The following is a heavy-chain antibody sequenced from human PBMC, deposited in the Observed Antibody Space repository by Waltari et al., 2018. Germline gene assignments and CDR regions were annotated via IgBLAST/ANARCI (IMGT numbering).Heavy chain of an antibody. CDR1: GYNFSTYW. CDR3: ARHVAGEPWRIRAFDF. J-gene: IGHJ3*01. V-gene: IGHV5-10-1*03. CDR2: IDPRDSYT. Sequence: EVQLVQSGAEVKKPGESLTISCKASGYNFSTYWLRWVRQTPGKGLEWLGRIDPRDSYTNYNPSLQGRVTTSVDKAVSTAYLQWSSLMTADTSIYYCARHVAGEPWRIRAFDFWGQGTMVTVSS. D-gene: IGHD3-10*01.